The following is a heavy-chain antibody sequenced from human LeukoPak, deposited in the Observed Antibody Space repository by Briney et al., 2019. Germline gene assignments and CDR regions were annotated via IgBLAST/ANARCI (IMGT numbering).Heavy chain of an antibody. D-gene: IGHD3-3*01. CDR2: IYSGGST. V-gene: IGHV3-53*01. CDR3: ARGLDDFWSGYYLDY. J-gene: IGHJ4*02. Sequence: PGGSLRLSCAASGFTVSSNYMSWVRQAPGKGLEWVSVIYSGGSTCYADSVKGRFTISRDNSKITLYLQMNSLRAEDTAVYYCARGLDDFWSGYYLDYWGQGTLVTVSS. CDR1: GFTVSSNY.